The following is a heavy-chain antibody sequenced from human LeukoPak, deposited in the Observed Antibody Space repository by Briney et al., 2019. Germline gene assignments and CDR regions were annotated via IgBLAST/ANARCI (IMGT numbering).Heavy chain of an antibody. D-gene: IGHD3-16*01. CDR3: ARDWNYGGGFDY. CDR2: ISSYSSTL. Sequence: GGSLRLSCAASGFTFSSYSMNWVRQAPGKGLEWVSYISSYSSTLYYADSVRGRFTISRDNAKNSLYLQMNTLRAEDTAVYYCARDWNYGGGFDYWGQGTLVTVSS. J-gene: IGHJ4*02. CDR1: GFTFSSYS. V-gene: IGHV3-48*01.